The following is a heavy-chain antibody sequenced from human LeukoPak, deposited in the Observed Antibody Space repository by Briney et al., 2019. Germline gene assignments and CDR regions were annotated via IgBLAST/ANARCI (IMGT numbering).Heavy chain of an antibody. V-gene: IGHV3-64*01. J-gene: IGHJ3*02. CDR1: GFTFSSYA. CDR3: ARVANGAFDI. Sequence: GGSLRLSCVASGFTFSSYAMHWVRQAPGKGLEYVSAISSNGGSTYYANSVKGRFTISRDNSKNTLYLQMGSLRAEDMAMYYCARVANGAFDIWGQGTMVTVSS. D-gene: IGHD2-8*01. CDR2: ISSNGGST.